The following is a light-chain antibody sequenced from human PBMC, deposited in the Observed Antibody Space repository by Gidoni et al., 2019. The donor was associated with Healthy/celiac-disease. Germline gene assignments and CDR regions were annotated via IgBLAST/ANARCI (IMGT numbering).Light chain of an antibody. CDR3: QQSYSTPTWT. J-gene: IGKJ1*01. CDR2: A. CDR1: QSISSY. V-gene: IGKV1-39*01. Sequence: GDRVTITCRASQSISSYLNWYQQKPGKAPKLLIYAPSRFSGSGSGTDFTLTISSLQPEDFATYYCQQSYSTPTWTFGQGTKVEIK.